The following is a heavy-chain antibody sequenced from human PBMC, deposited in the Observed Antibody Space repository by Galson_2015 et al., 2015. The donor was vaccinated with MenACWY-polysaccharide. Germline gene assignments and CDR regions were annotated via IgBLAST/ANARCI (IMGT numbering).Heavy chain of an antibody. CDR1: GFTFSSYS. V-gene: IGHV3-48*02. D-gene: IGHD1-26*01. Sequence: SLRLSCAASGFTFSSYSMNWVRQAPGKGLEWVSYISSGGTIYYADSVKGRFTISRDNAKNSLYLQMNSLRDDDTAVYYCARVLKGLVVATPDYCGQGTLVTVSS. J-gene: IGHJ4*02. CDR3: ARVLKGLVVATPDY. CDR2: ISSGGTI.